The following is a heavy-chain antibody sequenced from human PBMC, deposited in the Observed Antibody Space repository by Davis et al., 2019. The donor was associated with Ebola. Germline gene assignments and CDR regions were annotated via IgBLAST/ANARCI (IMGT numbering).Heavy chain of an antibody. D-gene: IGHD4-17*01. CDR2: INSDGSST. J-gene: IGHJ6*02. V-gene: IGHV3-74*01. Sequence: HTGGSLRLSCAAPGFTFSSYWMHWVRQAPGKGLVWVSRINSDGSSTSYADSVKGRFTISRDNSKNTLYLQMNSLRAEDTAVYYCARDSGGDYVFYYYGMDVWGQGTTVTVSS. CDR1: GFTFSSYW. CDR3: ARDSGGDYVFYYYGMDV.